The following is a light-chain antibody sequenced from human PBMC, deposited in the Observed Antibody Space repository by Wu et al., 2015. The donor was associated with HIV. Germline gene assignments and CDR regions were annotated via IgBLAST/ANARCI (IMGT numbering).Light chain of an antibody. Sequence: EIVLTQSPGTLSLAPGESATLSCRASQSVSNTFLAWYQQKPGQAPSLLIYGASNRATGIPDRFSGSGSGTDFTLTISRLEPEDFAVYYCQQCGSSPWTFGQGTKVEIK. CDR3: QQCGSSPWT. CDR1: QSVSNTF. J-gene: IGKJ1*01. V-gene: IGKV3-20*01. CDR2: GAS.